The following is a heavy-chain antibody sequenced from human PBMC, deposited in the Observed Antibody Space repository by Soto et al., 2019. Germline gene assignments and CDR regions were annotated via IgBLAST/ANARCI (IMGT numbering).Heavy chain of an antibody. CDR3: ARLGPADYYYYGMDV. Sequence: GESLKISCKGSGYSFTSYWIGWVRQMPGKGLEWMGIIYPGDSDTRYSPSFQGQVTISADKSISTAYLQWSSLKASDTAMYYCARLGPADYYYYGMDVWGQGTTVTVSS. J-gene: IGHJ6*02. CDR1: GYSFTSYW. V-gene: IGHV5-51*01. D-gene: IGHD2-2*01. CDR2: IYPGDSDT.